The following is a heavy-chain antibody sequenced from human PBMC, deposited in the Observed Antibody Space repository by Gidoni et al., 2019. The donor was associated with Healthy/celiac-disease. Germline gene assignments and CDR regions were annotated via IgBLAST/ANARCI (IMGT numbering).Heavy chain of an antibody. CDR2: ISYAGSNK. CDR1: GFTFSSYA. J-gene: IGHJ3*02. CDR3: ARDSSIAARQGAFDI. V-gene: IGHV3-30-3*01. Sequence: QVQLVEPGGGVVQHGRSMRHSCAASGFTFSSYAMHWVRQAPGKGLEWLAVISYAGSNKYYADSVKGRFTISRDNSKNTLYLQMNSLRAEDTAVYYCARDSSIAARQGAFDIWGQGTMVTVSS. D-gene: IGHD6-6*01.